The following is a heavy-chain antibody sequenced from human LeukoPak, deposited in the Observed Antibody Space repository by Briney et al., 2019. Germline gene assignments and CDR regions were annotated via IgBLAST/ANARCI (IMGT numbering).Heavy chain of an antibody. CDR2: ISSGSSYT. CDR1: GFTFSTYS. Sequence: GGSLRLSCAASGFTFSTYSMNWVRQAPGKGLEWVSCISSGSSYTYYVDSVKGRFTISRDNAKNSLYLQMNSLRAEDTAVYYCARALSGSYYDYFDYWGQGILVTASS. CDR3: ARALSGSYYDYFDY. J-gene: IGHJ4*02. V-gene: IGHV3-21*01. D-gene: IGHD1-26*01.